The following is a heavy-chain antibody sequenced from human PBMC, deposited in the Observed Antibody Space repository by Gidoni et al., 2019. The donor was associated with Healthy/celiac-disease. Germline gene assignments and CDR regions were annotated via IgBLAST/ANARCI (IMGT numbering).Heavy chain of an antibody. D-gene: IGHD6-13*01. CDR3: AREGYSSPYFDY. Sequence: EVQLVESGGGLVQPGGSLRLPCAASVFTFSSYSMHCVRQDPGKGLEYVSAISSNGGSTYYANSVKGRFTISRDNSKNTLYLQMGSLRAEDMAVYYCAREGYSSPYFDYWGQGTLVTVSS. V-gene: IGHV3-64*01. CDR1: VFTFSSYS. CDR2: ISSNGGST. J-gene: IGHJ4*02.